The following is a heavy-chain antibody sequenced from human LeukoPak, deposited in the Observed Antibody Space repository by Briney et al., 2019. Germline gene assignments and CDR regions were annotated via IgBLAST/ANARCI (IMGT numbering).Heavy chain of an antibody. J-gene: IGHJ6*03. D-gene: IGHD6-13*01. CDR1: GFTFSDYY. CDR2: ISSSGSTI. CDR3: ARDGVEQQLGGYYYYYYMDV. V-gene: IGHV3-11*01. Sequence: PGGSLRLSCAASGFTFSDYYMSWIRQAPGKGLEWVSYISSSGSTIYYADSVKGRFTISRDNAKNSLYLQMNSLRAEDTAVYYCARDGVEQQLGGYYYYYYMDVWGKGTTVTVSS.